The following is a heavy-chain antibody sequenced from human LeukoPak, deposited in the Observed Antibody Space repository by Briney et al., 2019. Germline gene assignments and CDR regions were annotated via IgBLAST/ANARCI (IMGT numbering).Heavy chain of an antibody. CDR1: GFTFSDYW. J-gene: IGHJ4*02. CDR3: GRGYGSASCDY. CDR2: INSDGVTT. Sequence: GGSLRLSCAASGFTFSDYWMHWVPQAPGKGLVWVSRINSDGVTTTYADSVKGRFTISRDNAKNTLYLQMNSLRAEDTAVYYCGRGYGSASCDYWGQGTLVTVSS. D-gene: IGHD3-10*01. V-gene: IGHV3-74*03.